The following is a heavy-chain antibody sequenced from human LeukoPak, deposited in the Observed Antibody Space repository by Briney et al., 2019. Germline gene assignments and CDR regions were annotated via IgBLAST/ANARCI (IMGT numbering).Heavy chain of an antibody. Sequence: SETLSLTCAVYGGSFSGYYWSWIRQPPGKGLEWIGEINHSGSTNYNPSLKSRVTISVDTPKNQFSLKLSSVTAADTAVYYCARRGSYYDYWGQGTLVTVSS. D-gene: IGHD3-16*01. CDR3: ARRGSYYDY. J-gene: IGHJ4*02. CDR2: INHSGST. V-gene: IGHV4-34*01. CDR1: GGSFSGYY.